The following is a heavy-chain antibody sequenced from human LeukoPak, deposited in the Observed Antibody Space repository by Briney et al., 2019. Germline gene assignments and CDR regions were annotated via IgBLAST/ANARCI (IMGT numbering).Heavy chain of an antibody. V-gene: IGHV3-30*04. Sequence: GGSLRLSCAASGFTFSSYAMHWVRQAPGKGLEWVAVISYDGSNKYYAGSVKGRFSISRDNYKNTLYLQMNSLRAEDTAVYYCAGDPDTSGYMVFDYWGQGTLVTVSS. CDR1: GFTFSSYA. CDR3: AGDPDTSGYMVFDY. J-gene: IGHJ4*02. CDR2: ISYDGSNK. D-gene: IGHD3-22*01.